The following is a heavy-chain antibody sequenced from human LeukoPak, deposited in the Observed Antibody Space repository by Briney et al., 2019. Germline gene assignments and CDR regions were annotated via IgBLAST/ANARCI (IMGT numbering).Heavy chain of an antibody. CDR2: INHSGST. Sequence: SETLSLTCAVYGGSFSGYYWSWIRQPPGKGLEWIGEINHSGSTNYNPSLKSRVTLSIDKSKNQFSLNLNSVTAADTAVYYCARARRDSGFYKVDYWGQGTLVTVSS. D-gene: IGHD3-3*01. CDR1: GGSFSGYY. CDR3: ARARRDSGFYKVDY. J-gene: IGHJ4*02. V-gene: IGHV4-34*01.